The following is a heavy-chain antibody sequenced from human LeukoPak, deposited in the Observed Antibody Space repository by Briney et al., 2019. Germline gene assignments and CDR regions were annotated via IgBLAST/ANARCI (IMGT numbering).Heavy chain of an antibody. Sequence: GASVKVSCKASGGTFRRYAISWVRQAPGQGLEWLGRIIPILGIANYAQKFPGRVTITADKSTSTHYMERSSLRSEDTAVYYCARDLGRDICSGGSCSTRFDPWGQGTLVTVSS. V-gene: IGHV1-69*04. CDR3: ARDLGRDICSGGSCSTRFDP. D-gene: IGHD2-15*01. CDR2: IIPILGIA. J-gene: IGHJ5*02. CDR1: GGTFRRYA.